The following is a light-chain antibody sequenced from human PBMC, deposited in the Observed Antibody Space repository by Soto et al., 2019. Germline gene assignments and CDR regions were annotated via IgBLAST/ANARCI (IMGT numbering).Light chain of an antibody. CDR3: QQYNNWPPDRT. Sequence: EIVMTQSPATLSVSPGERATLSCRASQSVGSNLAWYQLKPGQAPRLLIYGASTRATGIPARFSGSGSGTEVTLTISSLHSEDFAIYFCQQYNNWPPDRTFGQGTKVEIK. CDR1: QSVGSN. V-gene: IGKV3-15*01. J-gene: IGKJ1*01. CDR2: GAS.